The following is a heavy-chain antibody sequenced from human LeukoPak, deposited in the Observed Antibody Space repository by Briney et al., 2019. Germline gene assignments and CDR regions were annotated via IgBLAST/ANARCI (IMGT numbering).Heavy chain of an antibody. D-gene: IGHD3-22*01. CDR1: GYTFTSYG. CDR2: ISAYNGNT. CDR3: ARDLWNFYDDSGYNRDFDS. Sequence: ASVKVSCKASGYTFTSYGISWVRQAPGQGLEWMGWISAYNGNTNYAQKLQGRVTMTTDTSTSTAYMELRNLRSDDTAVCYCARDLWNFYDDSGYNRDFDSWGQGTLVTVPS. V-gene: IGHV1-18*01. J-gene: IGHJ5*01.